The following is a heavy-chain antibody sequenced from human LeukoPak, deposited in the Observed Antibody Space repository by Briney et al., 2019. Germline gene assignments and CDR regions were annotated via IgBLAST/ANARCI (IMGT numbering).Heavy chain of an antibody. Sequence: SETLSLTCTVSGGSISSYYWSWTRQPPGKGLEWIGYIYYSGSTNYNPSLKSRVTISVDTSKNQFSLKLSSVTAADTAVYYCARERRRGADSSGYYWFDPWGQGTLVTVSS. V-gene: IGHV4-59*01. CDR1: GGSISSYY. CDR3: ARERRRGADSSGYYWFDP. CDR2: IYYSGST. D-gene: IGHD3-22*01. J-gene: IGHJ5*02.